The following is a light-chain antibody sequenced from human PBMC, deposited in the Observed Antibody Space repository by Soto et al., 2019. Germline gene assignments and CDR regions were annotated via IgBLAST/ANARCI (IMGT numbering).Light chain of an antibody. J-gene: IGKJ4*01. V-gene: IGKV1-8*01. Sequence: AIRMTQSPSSLSASTGDRVTITCRASQGISSYLAWYQQKPGKAPKLLIYAASTLQSGVPSRFSGGGSGTDFTLTISCLQSEDFATYYCQQYYSYRLTFGGGTKVEIK. CDR3: QQYYSYRLT. CDR2: AAS. CDR1: QGISSY.